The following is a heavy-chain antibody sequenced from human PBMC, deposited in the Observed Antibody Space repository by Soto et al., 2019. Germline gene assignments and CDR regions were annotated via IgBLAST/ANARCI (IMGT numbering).Heavy chain of an antibody. CDR2: IHYSGST. CDR1: GGSVSSSSHY. J-gene: IGHJ4*02. CDR3: ARLGGYSYGYLDS. D-gene: IGHD5-18*01. V-gene: IGHV4-39*01. Sequence: SETLSLTCTVSGGSVSSSSHYWGWIRQSPGKGLEWIGNIHYSGSTFSNPSLESRITISVDTSKNQFSLKLTSVTAADTAVYYCARLGGYSYGYLDSWGQGTLVTVSS.